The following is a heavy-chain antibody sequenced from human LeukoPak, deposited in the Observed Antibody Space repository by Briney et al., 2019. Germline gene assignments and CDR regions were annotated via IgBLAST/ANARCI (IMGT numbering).Heavy chain of an antibody. CDR2: INHSGST. J-gene: IGHJ4*02. V-gene: IGHV4-34*01. D-gene: IGHD3-10*01. Sequence: PSETLSLTCAVYGGSFSGYYWSWIRQPPGKGLEWIGEINHSGSTNYNPSLKSRVTISVDTSKNQFSLKLSSVTAADTAVYYCARDRITMVRGVRLFDYWGQGTLVTVSS. CDR3: ARDRITMVRGVRLFDY. CDR1: GGSFSGYY.